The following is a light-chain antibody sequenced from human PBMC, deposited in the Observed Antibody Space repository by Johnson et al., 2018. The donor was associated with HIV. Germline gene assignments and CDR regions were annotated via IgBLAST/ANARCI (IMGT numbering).Light chain of an antibody. CDR1: SSNIGNNY. Sequence: QSVLTQPPSVSAAPGQKVTISCSGSSSNIGNNYVSWYQQLPGTAPKLLIYDNNKRPSGIPDRFSGSKSGTSATLGITGLQTGDEADYYCGTWDSFGVVGTVTKVTVL. J-gene: IGLJ1*01. CDR3: GTWDSFGV. CDR2: DNN. V-gene: IGLV1-51*01.